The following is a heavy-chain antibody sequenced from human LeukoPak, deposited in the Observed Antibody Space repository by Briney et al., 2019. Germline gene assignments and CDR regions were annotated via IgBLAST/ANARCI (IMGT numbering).Heavy chain of an antibody. CDR3: VRDRYYYDSRGYSLDY. Sequence: PGGSLRLSCAASGFTFSSYTMNWVRQAPGKGLEWVSSISSSSGYIYYADSVKGRFTISRDNAKNSLYLQMNSLKAEDTAVYYCVRDRYYYDSRGYSLDYWGQGTLVTVSS. J-gene: IGHJ4*02. CDR1: GFTFSSYT. CDR2: ISSSSGYI. D-gene: IGHD3-22*01. V-gene: IGHV3-21*01.